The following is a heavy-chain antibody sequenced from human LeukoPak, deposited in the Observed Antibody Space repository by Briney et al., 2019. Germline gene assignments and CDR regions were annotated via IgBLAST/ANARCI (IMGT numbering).Heavy chain of an antibody. V-gene: IGHV3-30-3*01. Sequence: GGSLRLSCAASGFTFSSYAMHWVRQAPGKGLEWVAVISYDGSNKYYADSVKGRFTISRDNSKNTLYLQMNSLRAEDTAVYYCARVVVAAFDYWGQGTLVTVSS. J-gene: IGHJ4*02. D-gene: IGHD2-15*01. CDR1: GFTFSSYA. CDR2: ISYDGSNK. CDR3: ARVVVAAFDY.